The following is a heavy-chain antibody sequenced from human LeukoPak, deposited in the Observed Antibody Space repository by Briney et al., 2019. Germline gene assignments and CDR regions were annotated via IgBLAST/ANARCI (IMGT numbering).Heavy chain of an antibody. J-gene: IGHJ4*02. CDR1: GGSISSSSYY. Sequence: SETLSLTCTVSGGSISSSSYYWGWIRQPPGKGLEWIGSIYYSGSTYYNPSLKSRVTISIDTSKNQFSLRLTSVTAADTAVYYCARGCPRSEVGAVPGTCYFDYWGQGTLVTVSS. D-gene: IGHD6-19*01. CDR3: ARGCPRSEVGAVPGTCYFDY. CDR2: IYYSGST. V-gene: IGHV4-39*07.